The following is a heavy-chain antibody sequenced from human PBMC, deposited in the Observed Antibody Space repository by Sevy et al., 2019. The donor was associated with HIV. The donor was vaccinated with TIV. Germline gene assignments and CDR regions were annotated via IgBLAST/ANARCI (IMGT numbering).Heavy chain of an antibody. V-gene: IGHV3-30*03. Sequence: GSLRLSCAASGFTFSSYGMLWVRQAPGKGLEWVTSILYDGSNKYYADSLKGRFTISRDNPKNMLYLQMNSLRVEDTAIYYCPRGLAALLGYYYGLDVWGQGTTVTVSS. CDR1: GFTFSSYG. CDR2: ILYDGSNK. CDR3: PRGLAALLGYYYGLDV. D-gene: IGHD6-6*01. J-gene: IGHJ6*02.